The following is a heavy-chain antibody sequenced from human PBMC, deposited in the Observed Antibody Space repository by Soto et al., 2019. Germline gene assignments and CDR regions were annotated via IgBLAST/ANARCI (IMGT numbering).Heavy chain of an antibody. J-gene: IGHJ6*02. Sequence: QVQLVQSGAEVKKPGSSVKVSCKASGGTFSSYAISWVRQAPGQGLEWMGGIIPIFGTANYAQKVQGRVTITADQSTSPAYRELSSLRSEDKAVYYCAGEQGMVPAARGYSYDPEGYDYYDGMDVWGQGTTVTVSS. V-gene: IGHV1-69*01. D-gene: IGHD2-2*01. CDR3: AGEQGMVPAARGYSYDPEGYDYYDGMDV. CDR2: IIPIFGTA. CDR1: GGTFSSYA.